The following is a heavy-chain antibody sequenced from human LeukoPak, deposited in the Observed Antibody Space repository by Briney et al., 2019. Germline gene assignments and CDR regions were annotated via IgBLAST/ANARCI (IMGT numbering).Heavy chain of an antibody. J-gene: IGHJ4*02. V-gene: IGHV3-33*01. D-gene: IGHD3-16*01. CDR3: ARLGDYGSMTETSENLDY. Sequence: GGSLRLSCAASGFTFSSYGMHWVRQAPGKGLEWVAVIWYDGSNKYYADSVKGRFTISRDNSKNTLYLQMNSLRAEDTAVYYCARLGDYGSMTETSENLDYWGQGTLVTVSS. CDR2: IWYDGSNK. CDR1: GFTFSSYG.